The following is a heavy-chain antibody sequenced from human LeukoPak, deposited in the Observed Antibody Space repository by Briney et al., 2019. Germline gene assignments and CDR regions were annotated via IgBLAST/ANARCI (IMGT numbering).Heavy chain of an antibody. CDR1: GVSISSYY. D-gene: IGHD6-19*01. Sequence: SETLSLTCTVSGVSISSYYWSWIRQPPGKGLEWIWYIYYSGSTNYNPSLKSVVTISVDTSPNPCSPKLSSVTAAHTALYYCARDRMGSSGWFDYWGQGTLVTVSS. J-gene: IGHJ4*02. V-gene: IGHV4-59*01. CDR2: IYYSGST. CDR3: ARDRMGSSGWFDY.